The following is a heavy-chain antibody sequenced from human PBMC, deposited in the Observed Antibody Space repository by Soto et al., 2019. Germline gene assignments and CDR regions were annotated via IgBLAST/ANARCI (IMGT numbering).Heavy chain of an antibody. CDR3: ARDRYASYDSWTCFANDY. D-gene: IGHD3-3*01. CDR1: GFAFMSYT. J-gene: IGHJ4*02. Sequence: NPWGSLRLSCAASGFAFMSYTMNWVRQAPGKGLEWVSSMTISVAYIYHADSVKGRFTISRDNAKNSLYLEMNSLRVEDTAVYYCARDRYASYDSWTCFANDYWRRGPLVTV. V-gene: IGHV3-21*01. CDR2: MTISVAYI.